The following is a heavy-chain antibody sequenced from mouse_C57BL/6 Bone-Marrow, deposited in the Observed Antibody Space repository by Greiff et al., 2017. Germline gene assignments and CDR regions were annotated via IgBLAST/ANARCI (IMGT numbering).Heavy chain of an antibody. CDR1: GYTFTNYW. CDR3: ARSYDWADYTTDY. D-gene: IGHD2-4*01. J-gene: IGHJ4*01. CDR2: MHPNGGSP. V-gene: IGHV1-64*01. Sequence: VQLQQPGAELVKPGASVKLSCKASGYTFTNYWMHWVKQRPGQGLEWIGMMHPNGGSPDYNEKFKSEATLSVDKSSRTAYMELCSLTSEDSAVYYCARSYDWADYTTDYWGQGTSVPVSS.